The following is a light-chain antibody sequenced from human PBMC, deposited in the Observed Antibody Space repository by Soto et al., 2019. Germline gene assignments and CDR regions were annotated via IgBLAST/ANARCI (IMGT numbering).Light chain of an antibody. J-gene: IGLJ2*01. CDR1: SSNIGAGYD. CDR3: QSYDTSLAEVV. V-gene: IGLV1-40*01. CDR2: GNR. Sequence: QSVLTQPPSVSGAPGQRVTISCTGSSSNIGAGYDVHWYQQLPGTAPKVVIYGNRNRPSGVPDRFSGSKSGTSASLAITGLQAEDEADYYCQSYDTSLAEVVFGGGTKVTV.